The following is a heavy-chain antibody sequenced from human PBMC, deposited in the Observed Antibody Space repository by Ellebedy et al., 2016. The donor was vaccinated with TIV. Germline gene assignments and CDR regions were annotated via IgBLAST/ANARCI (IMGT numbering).Heavy chain of an antibody. Sequence: MPGGSLRLSCTVSGGSISSTSYYWGWIRQPPGKGLEWIGNMYFGGSTNYNPSLKSRVTISVDTSENQFSLKLSSLTAADTALYYCARRSSYWSALDFWGQGTLATVSS. CDR3: ARRSSYWSALDF. V-gene: IGHV4-39*07. D-gene: IGHD6-19*01. CDR1: GGSISSTSYY. CDR2: MYFGGST. J-gene: IGHJ4*02.